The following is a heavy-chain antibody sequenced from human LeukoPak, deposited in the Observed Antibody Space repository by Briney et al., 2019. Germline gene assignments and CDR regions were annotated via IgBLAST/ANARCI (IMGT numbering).Heavy chain of an antibody. CDR2: ISGSGGRT. CDR3: AKRGVVIRVVLVGFHKEAYYFDF. D-gene: IGHD3-10*01. V-gene: IGHV3-23*01. Sequence: GGSLRLSCAVSGVTLSNYGMSWVRQAPGKGGEWGAGISGSGGRTNYADSVKGRVTISRDSPKNTLCLQMNSLRAEDTAVYFCAKRGVVIRVVLVGFHKEAYYFDFWGQGALVTLSS. CDR1: GVTLSNYG. J-gene: IGHJ4*02.